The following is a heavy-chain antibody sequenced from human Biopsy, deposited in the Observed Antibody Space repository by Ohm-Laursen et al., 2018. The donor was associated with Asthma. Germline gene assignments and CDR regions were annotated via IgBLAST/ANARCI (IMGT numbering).Heavy chain of an antibody. CDR2: ISWNSGSI. CDR3: AKATLGDIGKDY. CDR1: GFSFDDYA. D-gene: IGHD2-21*01. Sequence: SLRLSCAASGFSFDDYAMFWVRQAPGKGLEWVSGISWNSGSIGYADSVKGRFTISRDNAKNSLYLQMNSLRVEDTALYYCAKATLGDIGKDYWGQGTLVTVSS. J-gene: IGHJ4*02. V-gene: IGHV3-9*01.